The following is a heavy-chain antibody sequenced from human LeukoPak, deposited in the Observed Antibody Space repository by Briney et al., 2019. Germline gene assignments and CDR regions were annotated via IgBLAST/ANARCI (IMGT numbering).Heavy chain of an antibody. D-gene: IGHD3-9*01. CDR3: ARPWGFGSSGYIDY. V-gene: IGHV4-4*09. Sequence: SETLSLTCTVSGDSMSRYYWSWIRQPPGKGLEWIGYIYISGTTHHNPSLKSRVTISLDTSKSQFSLKLTSVTATDTAVYYCARPWGFGSSGYIDYWGPGALVRVSS. CDR1: GDSMSRYY. CDR2: IYISGTT. J-gene: IGHJ4*03.